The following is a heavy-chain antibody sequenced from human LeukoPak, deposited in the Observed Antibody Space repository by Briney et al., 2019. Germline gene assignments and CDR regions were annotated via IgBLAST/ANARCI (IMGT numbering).Heavy chain of an antibody. CDR1: GYTFTNYG. CDR3: ARDKAVTTEVTHHFQH. D-gene: IGHD4-23*01. Sequence: GASVKVSCKASGYTFTNYGISWVRQAPGQGLEWMGWISAYNGYTDYAQKLQFRVTMTTDTSTSTAYMELRSLRSDDTAVYYCARDKAVTTEVTHHFQHWSQGTLVTVSS. CDR2: ISAYNGYT. J-gene: IGHJ1*01. V-gene: IGHV1-18*01.